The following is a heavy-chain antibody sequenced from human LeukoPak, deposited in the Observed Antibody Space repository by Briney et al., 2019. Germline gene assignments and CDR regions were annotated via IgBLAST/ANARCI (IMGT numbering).Heavy chain of an antibody. D-gene: IGHD4-17*01. V-gene: IGHV3-30*02. J-gene: IGHJ4*02. CDR3: AKVPTVNQYYFDY. CDR1: GFPFSSYG. CDR2: LVYDERS. Sequence: PGGSLRLSCAASGFPFSSYGMHWVRQAPGKGLEWVARLVYDERSDYANSVKGRFSISRDNSKNTLYLQMNSLRAEDTAVYYCAKVPTVNQYYFDYWGQGTLVTVSS.